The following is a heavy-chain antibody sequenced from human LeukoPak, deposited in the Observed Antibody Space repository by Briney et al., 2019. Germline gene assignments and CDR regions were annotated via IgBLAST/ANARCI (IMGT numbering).Heavy chain of an antibody. V-gene: IGHV1-2*02. Sequence: GASVKVSCKASGYTFTGYYMHWVRQAPGQGLEWMGWINPNSGGTNYAQKFQGRVTMTRDTSISTAYMELSRLRSDDTAVYYCARDRIAAAGIQVDYWGQGTLVTVSP. CDR2: INPNSGGT. CDR1: GYTFTGYY. CDR3: ARDRIAAAGIQVDY. J-gene: IGHJ4*02. D-gene: IGHD6-13*01.